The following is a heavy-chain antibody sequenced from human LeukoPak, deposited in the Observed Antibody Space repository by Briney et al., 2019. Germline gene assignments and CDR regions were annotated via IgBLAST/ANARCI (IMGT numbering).Heavy chain of an antibody. D-gene: IGHD5-12*01. V-gene: IGHV3-48*01. CDR3: ASSNPYSGYDSTNNY. Sequence: GGSLRLSCAASGFTFRSHSMTWVRQAPGKGLEWVSYISSSSNTIYYADSVKGRFTISRDNAKNSLYLQMNSLRAEDTAVYYCASSNPYSGYDSTNNYRGQGTLVTVSS. CDR2: ISSSSNTI. J-gene: IGHJ4*02. CDR1: GFTFRSHS.